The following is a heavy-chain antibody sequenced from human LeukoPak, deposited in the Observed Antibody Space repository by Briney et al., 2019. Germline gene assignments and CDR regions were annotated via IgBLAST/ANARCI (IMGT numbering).Heavy chain of an antibody. D-gene: IGHD3-3*01. CDR3: ARDQYDTWSRRGNFDS. Sequence: GGSLRLSCVASGFTFGKYWRSWVRQAPGKGLEWVANIKLDGSEKNYVDSVKGRFTISRDNTKNSLYLQMNSLRAEDTAVFYCARDQYDTWSRRGNFDSWGQGTLVIVSS. CDR1: GFTFGKYW. J-gene: IGHJ4*02. CDR2: IKLDGSEK. V-gene: IGHV3-7*03.